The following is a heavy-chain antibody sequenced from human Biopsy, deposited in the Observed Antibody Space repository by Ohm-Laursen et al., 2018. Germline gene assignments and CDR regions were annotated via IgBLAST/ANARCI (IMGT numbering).Heavy chain of an antibody. D-gene: IGHD1-1*01. CDR3: TRKPNSLYYFDH. Sequence: PSETLSPTCTVSGGSFSGYYWSWIRQTPGKGLEWIGEVSHSGSTNYNPSLKSRVTISVDTSKNQFSLKVSSVTAADTAVYFCTRKPNSLYYFDHWGQGTLVTVSS. CDR1: GGSFSGYY. V-gene: IGHV4-34*07. J-gene: IGHJ4*02. CDR2: VSHSGST.